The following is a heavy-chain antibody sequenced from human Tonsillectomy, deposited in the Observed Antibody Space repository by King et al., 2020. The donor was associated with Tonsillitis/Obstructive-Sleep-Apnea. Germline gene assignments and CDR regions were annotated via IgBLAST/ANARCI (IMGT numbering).Heavy chain of an antibody. D-gene: IGHD3-22*01. Sequence: DVQLVESGGDLVQPGGSLRLSCAASGFTFSSYAMSWVRQAPGKGLEWVAAISGSGGSTYYADSVKGRFTISRDNSKNTLYLQMNSLRAEDTAVYYCVEYDSSGCGCYYFDCWGQGTLVTVSS. CDR3: VEYDSSGCGCYYFDC. CDR2: ISGSGGST. V-gene: IGHV3-23*04. CDR1: GFTFSSYA. J-gene: IGHJ4*02.